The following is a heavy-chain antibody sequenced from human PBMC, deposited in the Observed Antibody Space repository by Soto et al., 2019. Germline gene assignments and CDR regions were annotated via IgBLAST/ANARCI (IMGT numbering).Heavy chain of an antibody. Sequence: PGGSLSLSCATSGLNFNGYTMSWVRQAPGQGLEWVSGIAETGSSTYYADSVKGRFTISRVNSENTLYLQMNNLRAEDTAIYYCAKPVYGSGSPDYWGQGTLVTVSS. CDR2: IAETGSST. V-gene: IGHV3-23*01. D-gene: IGHD3-10*01. J-gene: IGHJ4*02. CDR1: GLNFNGYT. CDR3: AKPVYGSGSPDY.